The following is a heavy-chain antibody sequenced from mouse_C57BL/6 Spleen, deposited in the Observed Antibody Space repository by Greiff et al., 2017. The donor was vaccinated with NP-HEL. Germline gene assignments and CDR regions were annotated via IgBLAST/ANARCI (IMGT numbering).Heavy chain of an antibody. Sequence: VQLQQPGAELVRPGTSVKLSCKASGYTFTSYWMHWVKQRPGQGLEWIGVIDPSDSYTNYNQKFKGKATLTVDTSSRTAYMQLRSLTSADSAVYYCARRPQTNYFDYWGQGTTLTVSS. CDR1: GYTFTSYW. J-gene: IGHJ2*01. CDR3: ARRPQTNYFDY. CDR2: IDPSDSYT. V-gene: IGHV1-59*01.